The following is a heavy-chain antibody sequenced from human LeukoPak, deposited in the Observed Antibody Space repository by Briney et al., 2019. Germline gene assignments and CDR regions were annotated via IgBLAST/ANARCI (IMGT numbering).Heavy chain of an antibody. CDR3: ARTMVRAIPGFDY. CDR1: GYTFTSYD. D-gene: IGHD3-10*01. Sequence: ASVKVSCKASGYTFTSYDLNWVRQATGQGLECLVWMSPDSGTTAYARKFQGRVTMTRTPSTGTASMELSSLTSEDTAVYYCARTMVRAIPGFDYWGQGTLVTVSS. J-gene: IGHJ4*02. V-gene: IGHV1-8*01. CDR2: MSPDSGTT.